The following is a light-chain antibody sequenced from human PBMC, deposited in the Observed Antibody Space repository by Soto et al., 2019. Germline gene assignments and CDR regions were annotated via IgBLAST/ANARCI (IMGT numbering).Light chain of an antibody. J-gene: IGKJ4*01. CDR3: QQSYTNPVT. V-gene: IGKV1-39*01. Sequence: IQLTRSPSSLSASVGDRVTITCRASQDISSYLGWYQQKPGKAPNLLIYGASNLQSGVPSRFSGGGSGTDFTLTISSLQPEDFGTYYCQQSYTNPVTFGGGTKVDI. CDR1: QDISSY. CDR2: GAS.